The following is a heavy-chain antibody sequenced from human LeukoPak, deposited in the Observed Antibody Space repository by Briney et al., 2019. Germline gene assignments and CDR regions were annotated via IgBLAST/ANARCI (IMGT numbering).Heavy chain of an antibody. CDR2: IKRETDGGTI. CDR1: GFTLNNAW. J-gene: IGHJ1*01. CDR3: TTDRYYDNSELQFQH. D-gene: IGHD3-22*01. V-gene: IGHV3-15*01. Sequence: GGSLRLSCAASGFTLNNAWMSWVRQAPGKGQEWLCRIKRETDGGTIDYAAPVKGRFTISRDDSRNTLYLQMDSLKIEDTAVYYCTTDRYYDNSELQFQHWGQGTLVTVSS.